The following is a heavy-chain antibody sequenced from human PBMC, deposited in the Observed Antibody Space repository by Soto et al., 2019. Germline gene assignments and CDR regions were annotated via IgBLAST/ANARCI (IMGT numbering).Heavy chain of an antibody. Sequence: PGGSLRLSXAASGFTVSTNYMSWVRQAPGKGLEWVSLIYSGGSTYYADSVKGRFTISSDNSKNTLYLQMNSLRAEDAALYYCARRSSGYPYYFDYWGQGTLVTVSS. CDR1: GFTVSTNY. J-gene: IGHJ4*02. V-gene: IGHV3-53*01. CDR3: ARRSSGYPYYFDY. D-gene: IGHD3-22*01. CDR2: IYSGGST.